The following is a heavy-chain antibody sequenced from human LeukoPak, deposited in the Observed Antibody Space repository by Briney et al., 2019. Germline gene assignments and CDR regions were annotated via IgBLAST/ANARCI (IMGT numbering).Heavy chain of an antibody. Sequence: PGGSLRLSCAASGFTFSSCAMSWVRQAPGKGLGWVSAISGSGGSTYYADSVKGRFTISRDNSKNTLYLQMNSLRAEDTAVYYCAKQVAPYYYDSSGYYYDYWGQGTLVTVSS. CDR2: ISGSGGST. J-gene: IGHJ4*02. CDR1: GFTFSSCA. V-gene: IGHV3-23*01. CDR3: AKQVAPYYYDSSGYYYDY. D-gene: IGHD3-22*01.